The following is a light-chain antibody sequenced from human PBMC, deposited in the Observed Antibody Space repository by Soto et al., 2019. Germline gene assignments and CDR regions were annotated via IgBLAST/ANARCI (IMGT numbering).Light chain of an antibody. Sequence: EIVMTQSPATLSVSPGERATLSCRASQSVSSNLAWYQQKPGQAPRLLIYGASTRATGIPARFSGSGSGTEFIPTISSLQSEDFAVYYCQQYNNWPFTFGPGTKVDIK. CDR3: QQYNNWPFT. CDR1: QSVSSN. CDR2: GAS. V-gene: IGKV3-15*01. J-gene: IGKJ3*01.